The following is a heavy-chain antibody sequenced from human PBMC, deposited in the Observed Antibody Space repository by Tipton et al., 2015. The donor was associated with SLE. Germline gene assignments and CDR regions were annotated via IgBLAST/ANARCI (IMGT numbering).Heavy chain of an antibody. CDR1: GYTFTNYW. J-gene: IGHJ5*02. CDR2: TYPGDSNT. CDR3: ARRPSGYFPFET. V-gene: IGHV5-51*03. Sequence: QSGPEVKEPGESLKISCKASGYTFTNYWIGWVRQMPGKGLEWMGLTYPGDSNTRYSPSFQGHVTVSADKSISTAYLQWSSLKASDSAMYYCARRPSGYFPFETWGQGTLVTVSS. D-gene: IGHD5-12*01.